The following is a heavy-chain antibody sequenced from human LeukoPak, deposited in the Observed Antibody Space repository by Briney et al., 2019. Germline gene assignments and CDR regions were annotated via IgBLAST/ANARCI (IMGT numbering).Heavy chain of an antibody. CDR2: ISAYNGNT. J-gene: IGHJ5*02. D-gene: IGHD3-9*01. V-gene: IGHV1-18*01. CDR1: GYTFTSYG. CDR3: ARGLRYFDWFRGGTWFDP. Sequence: ASVKVSCKASGYTFTSYGISWVRQAPGQGLEWMGWISAYNGNTYYAQKLQGRVTMTTDTSTSTAYMELRSLRSDDTAVYYCARGLRYFDWFRGGTWFDPWGQGTLVTVSS.